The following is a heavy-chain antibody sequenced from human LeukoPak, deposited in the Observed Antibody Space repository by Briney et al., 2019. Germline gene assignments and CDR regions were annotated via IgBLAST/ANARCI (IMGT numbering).Heavy chain of an antibody. CDR3: ARDRIRYCSGGSCSHAFDI. CDR2: IIPIFGTA. CDR1: GYTFSSFA. D-gene: IGHD2-15*01. Sequence: GASVKVSCKASGYTFSSFAMNWVRQAPGQGLEWMGGIIPIFGTANYAQKFQGRVTITADESTSTAYMELSSLRSEDTAVYYYARDRIRYCSGGSCSHAFDIWGQGTMVTVSS. J-gene: IGHJ3*02. V-gene: IGHV1-69*13.